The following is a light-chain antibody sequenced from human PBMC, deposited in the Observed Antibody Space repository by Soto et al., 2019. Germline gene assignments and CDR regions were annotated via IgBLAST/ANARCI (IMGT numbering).Light chain of an antibody. J-gene: IGLJ1*01. V-gene: IGLV2-14*01. CDR2: DVT. Sequence: QSVLTQPASVSGSPGQSITISCTGTSSDVGAYNYVSWYQQHPGKAPKLMIYDVTNRPSGVSNRSSGSKSDNTASLTISGLQAEDEADYFCSSHSKLTPYVFGTGTKVTVL. CDR1: SSDVGAYNY. CDR3: SSHSKLTPYV.